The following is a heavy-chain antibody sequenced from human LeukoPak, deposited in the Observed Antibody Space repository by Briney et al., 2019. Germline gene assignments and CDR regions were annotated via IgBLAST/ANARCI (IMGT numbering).Heavy chain of an antibody. V-gene: IGHV3-53*01. J-gene: IGHJ4*02. Sequence: GGFLRLSCAASGFTVSSNYMSWVRQAPGKGLEWVSVIYSGGSTYYADSVKGQFTISRDNSKNTLYLQMNSLRAEDTAVYYCARHSEYFDWSELPYFDYWGQGTLVTVSS. CDR3: ARHSEYFDWSELPYFDY. D-gene: IGHD3-9*01. CDR2: IYSGGST. CDR1: GFTVSSNY.